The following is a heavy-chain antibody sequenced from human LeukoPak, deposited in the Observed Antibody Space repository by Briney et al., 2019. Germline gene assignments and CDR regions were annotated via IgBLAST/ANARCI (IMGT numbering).Heavy chain of an antibody. CDR2: INWNGGST. CDR1: GFTFDDYG. J-gene: IGHJ3*02. CDR3: ARDVPNYDFWSGYYMDGAFDI. Sequence: GGSLRLSCAASGFTFDDYGMSWVRQAPGKGLEWVSGINWNGGSTGYADSVKGRFTISRDNAKNSLYLQMNSLRAEDTALYYCARDVPNYDFWSGYYMDGAFDIWGQGTMVTVSS. D-gene: IGHD3-3*01. V-gene: IGHV3-20*04.